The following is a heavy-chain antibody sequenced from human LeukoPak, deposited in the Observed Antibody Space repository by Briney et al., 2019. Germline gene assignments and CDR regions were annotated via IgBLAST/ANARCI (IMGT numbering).Heavy chain of an antibody. J-gene: IGHJ4*02. Sequence: ASVKVSCKVSGYTLTELSMHWVRQAPGKGLEWMGGFDPEDGETIYAQKFQGTVTMTRDTSTGTVYMELSSLRSEDTAVYYCARGPDSGSWYNGGFDYWGQGTLVTVSS. CDR2: FDPEDGET. CDR1: GYTLTELS. D-gene: IGHD6-13*01. CDR3: ARGPDSGSWYNGGFDY. V-gene: IGHV1-24*01.